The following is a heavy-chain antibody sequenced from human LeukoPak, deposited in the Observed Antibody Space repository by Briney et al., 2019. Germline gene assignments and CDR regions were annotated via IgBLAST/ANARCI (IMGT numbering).Heavy chain of an antibody. D-gene: IGHD3-22*01. CDR2: ISYDGSNK. J-gene: IGHJ4*02. V-gene: IGHV3-30*04. CDR3: ANSADYYDSSGFDY. Sequence: GGSLRLSCAASGFTFSSYAMHWVRQAPGKGLEWVAVISYDGSNKYYADSVKGRFTISRDNSKNTLYLQMNSLRAEDTAVYYCANSADYYDSSGFDYWGQGTLVTVSS. CDR1: GFTFSSYA.